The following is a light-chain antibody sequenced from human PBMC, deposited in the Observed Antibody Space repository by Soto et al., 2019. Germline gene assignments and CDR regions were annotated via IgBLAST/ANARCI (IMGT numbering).Light chain of an antibody. J-gene: IGKJ4*01. CDR1: QSISKY. CDR2: DAT. Sequence: VLTQSPATLSLSPGEGASISCRASQSISKYLAWYQQKPGQAPRLLIYDATNRATGIPARFSGSGYGTDFTLTISSLEPEDFAVYFCQERIHSPSLTFGGGTKVEI. V-gene: IGKV3-11*01. CDR3: QERIHSPSLT.